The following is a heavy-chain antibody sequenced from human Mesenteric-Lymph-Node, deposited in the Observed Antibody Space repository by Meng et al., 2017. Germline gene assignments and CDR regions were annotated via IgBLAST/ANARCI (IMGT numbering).Heavy chain of an antibody. J-gene: IGHJ4*02. CDR1: GYAFNKHG. CDR3: ARDPSNTSGRYAYSGY. CDR2: ISCYNGDT. V-gene: IGHV1-18*01. Sequence: HVQLIQSGAEVKNPGPSVTGSWWPSGYAFNKHGTTWVRQAAGQGPEWMGWISCYNGDTIYAQLLQGRATLTTDTSPGTAFMELRSLTSDDTAVYCCARDPSNTSGRYAYSGYWGQGTLVTVSS. D-gene: IGHD6-19*01.